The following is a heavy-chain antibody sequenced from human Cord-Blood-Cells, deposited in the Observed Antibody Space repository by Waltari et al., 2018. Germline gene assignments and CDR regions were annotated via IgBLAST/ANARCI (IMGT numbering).Heavy chain of an antibody. CDR1: GFTFSTSG. D-gene: IGHD6-13*01. CDR2: IRSDGSNI. CDR3: ATYSASRGFNY. Sequence: QVQLVESGGGVVQPGESLRLSCAASGFTFSTSGLHWVRQAPGKGVEWVEYIRSDGSNINYADSVKGRFTISRDNSKNTLYLQMNSLRAEDTAVYYCATYSASRGFNYWGQGTLVTVSS. J-gene: IGHJ4*02. V-gene: IGHV3-30*02.